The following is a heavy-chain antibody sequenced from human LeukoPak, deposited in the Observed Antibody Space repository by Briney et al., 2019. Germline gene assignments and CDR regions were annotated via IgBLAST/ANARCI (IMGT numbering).Heavy chain of an antibody. J-gene: IGHJ1*01. Sequence: GGSLRLSCAASGFTFSSYAMHWVRQAPGKGLEWVAVISYDGSNKYYADSVKGRFTISRDNSKNTLYLQMNSLRAEDTAVYYCAKSRGYPPGTEYFQHWGQGTLVTVSS. D-gene: IGHD1-14*01. CDR2: ISYDGSNK. CDR3: AKSRGYPPGTEYFQH. CDR1: GFTFSSYA. V-gene: IGHV3-30-3*02.